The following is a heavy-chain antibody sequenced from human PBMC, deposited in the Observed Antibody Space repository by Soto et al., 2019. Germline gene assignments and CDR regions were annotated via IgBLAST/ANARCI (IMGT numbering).Heavy chain of an antibody. J-gene: IGHJ4*02. CDR1: GGSISSGDYY. Sequence: QVQLQESGPGLVKPSQTLSLTCTVSGGSISSGDYYWSWLRQPPGKGLEWIGYIYYSGSTYYNPSLESRVTMSVDTSKNQFSLKLSSVTAADTAVYYCARRSPNTADDYWGQGTLVTVSS. CDR2: IYYSGST. D-gene: IGHD5-18*01. CDR3: ARRSPNTADDY. V-gene: IGHV4-30-4*01.